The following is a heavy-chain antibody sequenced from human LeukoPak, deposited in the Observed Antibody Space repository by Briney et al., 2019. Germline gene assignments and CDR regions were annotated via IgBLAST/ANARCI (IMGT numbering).Heavy chain of an antibody. J-gene: IGHJ4*02. D-gene: IGHD3-22*01. V-gene: IGHV1-69*13. Sequence: ASVKVSCKASGYTFTSYGISWVRQAPGQGLEWMGGIIPIFGTANYAQKFQGRVTITADESTSTAYMELSSLRSEDTAVYYCARAPAPYYYDSSGYYYSFVYWGQGTLVTVSS. CDR2: IIPIFGTA. CDR3: ARAPAPYYYDSSGYYYSFVY. CDR1: GYTFTSYG.